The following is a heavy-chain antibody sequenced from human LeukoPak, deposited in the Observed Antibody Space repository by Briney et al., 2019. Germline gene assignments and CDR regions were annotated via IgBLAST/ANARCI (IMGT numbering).Heavy chain of an antibody. J-gene: IGHJ4*02. CDR1: GFTFSSYG. CDR3: AKAVAGDY. D-gene: IGHD6-19*01. V-gene: IGHV3-30*18. CDR2: ISYDGSNK. Sequence: GGSLRLSCAASGFTFSSYGMHWVRQAPGKGLEWVAVISYDGSNKYYADSVKGRFTISRDNSKNTLYLQMNSLRAEDTAVYYCAKAVAGDYWGQGTLVTVSS.